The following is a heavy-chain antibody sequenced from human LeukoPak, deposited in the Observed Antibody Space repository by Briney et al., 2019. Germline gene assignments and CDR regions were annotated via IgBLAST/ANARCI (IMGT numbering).Heavy chain of an antibody. D-gene: IGHD5-12*01. CDR3: ARVGYSGYEGFMAFDI. Sequence: PWETLSLTRTVSGGSISSYYWSWIRQPPGKGLEWIGYIQYSGSTHYNPSLKSRVTISVDTSKNQFSLKLSSVTAADTAVYYCARVGYSGYEGFMAFDIWGQGTMVTVSS. CDR1: GGSISSYY. CDR2: IQYSGST. J-gene: IGHJ3*02. V-gene: IGHV4-59*01.